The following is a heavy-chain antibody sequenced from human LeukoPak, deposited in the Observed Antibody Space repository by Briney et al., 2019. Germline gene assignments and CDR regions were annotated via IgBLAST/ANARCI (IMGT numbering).Heavy chain of an antibody. D-gene: IGHD3-16*02. V-gene: IGHV4-31*03. Sequence: PLETLSLTCTVSGGSISSGGYYWSWIRQHPGTGLEWIGYIYYSGSTYYNPSLKGRVTISVDTSKNQFSLKLSSVTAADTAVYYCASGVLGDYVWGSYRYAFDYWGQGTLVTVSS. CDR3: ASGVLGDYVWGSYRYAFDY. CDR2: IYYSGST. J-gene: IGHJ4*02. CDR1: GGSISSGGYY.